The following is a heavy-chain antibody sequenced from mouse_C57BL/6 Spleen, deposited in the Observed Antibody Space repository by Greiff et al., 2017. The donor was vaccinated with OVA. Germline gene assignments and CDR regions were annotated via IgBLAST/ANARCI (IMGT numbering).Heavy chain of an antibody. CDR2: IYPGDGDT. D-gene: IGHD1-1*01. CDR3: VRAPYYYGSSSLFDY. CDR1: GYAFSSYW. V-gene: IGHV1-80*01. J-gene: IGHJ2*01. Sequence: QVQLQQSGAELVKPGASVKISCKASGYAFSSYWMNWVKQRPGKGLEWIGQIYPGDGDTNYNGKFKGKATLTADKSSSTAYMQLSSLTSEDSAVXFCVRAPYYYGSSSLFDYWGQGTTLTVSS.